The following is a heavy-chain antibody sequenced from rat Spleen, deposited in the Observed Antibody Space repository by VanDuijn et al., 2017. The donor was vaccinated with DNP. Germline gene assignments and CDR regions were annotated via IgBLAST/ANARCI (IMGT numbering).Heavy chain of an antibody. CDR3: TRDLNSGYTYGMDA. CDR2: ISSGGST. J-gene: IGHJ4*01. Sequence: QVQLGESGPGLVQPSQTLSLTCTVSGFSLTSYTVSWVRQPPGKVLEWIAAISSGGSTYYNSGFKSRLSISRDTSKSQVFLKMNSLQTEDTAIYYCTRDLNSGYTYGMDAWGQGTSVTVSS. CDR1: GFSLTSYT. V-gene: IGHV2-6*01. D-gene: IGHD1-4*01.